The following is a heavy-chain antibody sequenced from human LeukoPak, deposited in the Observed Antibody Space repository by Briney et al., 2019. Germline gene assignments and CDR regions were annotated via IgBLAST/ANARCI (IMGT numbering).Heavy chain of an antibody. J-gene: IGHJ4*02. V-gene: IGHV3-23*01. CDR3: AKRGVVIRVILVGFHKEAYYFDS. CDR2: ISDSGGST. CDR1: GITLSNYG. Sequence: GGSLRLSCAVSGITLSNYGMSWVRQAPGKGLEWDAGISDSGGSTNYADSVKGRFTISRDNRKNTLYLQMNSLRAEDTAVYFCAKRGVVIRVILVGFHKEAYYFDSWGQGALVTVSS. D-gene: IGHD3-22*01.